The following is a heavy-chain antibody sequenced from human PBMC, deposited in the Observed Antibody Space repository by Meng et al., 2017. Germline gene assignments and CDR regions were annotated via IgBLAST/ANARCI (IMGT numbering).Heavy chain of an antibody. CDR1: GFTFSSYE. CDR2: ISSSGSTI. Sequence: GGSLRLSCAASGFTFSSYEMNWVRQAPGKGLEWVSYISSSGSTIYYADSVKGRFTISRDNAKNSLYLQMNSLRAEDTALYYCAKGDTYYYGSGSYLGGYWGQGTLVTVSS. V-gene: IGHV3-48*03. D-gene: IGHD3-10*01. CDR3: AKGDTYYYGSGSYLGGY. J-gene: IGHJ4*02.